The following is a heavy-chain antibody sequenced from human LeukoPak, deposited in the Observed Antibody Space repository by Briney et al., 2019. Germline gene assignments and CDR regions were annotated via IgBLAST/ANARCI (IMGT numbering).Heavy chain of an antibody. D-gene: IGHD2-2*01. CDR3: ARNVVVPAARAYYYYMDV. J-gene: IGHJ6*03. CDR1: GGSISSYY. V-gene: IGHV4-4*07. Sequence: SSETLSLTCTVSGGSISSYYWSWIWQPAGKGLEWIGLIYTSGSTNYNPSLKSRVTMSVDTSKNQFSLKLSSVTAADTAVYYCARNVVVPAARAYYYYMDVWGKGTTVTVSS. CDR2: IYTSGST.